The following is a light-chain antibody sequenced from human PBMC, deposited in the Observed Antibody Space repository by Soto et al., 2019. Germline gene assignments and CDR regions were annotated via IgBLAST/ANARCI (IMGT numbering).Light chain of an antibody. CDR3: QQYNSWT. J-gene: IGKJ1*01. CDR2: KAP. V-gene: IGKV1-5*03. Sequence: DIQMTQSPSTLSASVGDRVTITCRASQSISSWLAWYQQKPGKAPKLLSYKAPSLESGVPSRFSGSGSGTEFTLTISSLQPDDFATYYCQQYNSWTFGQGTKVEIK. CDR1: QSISSW.